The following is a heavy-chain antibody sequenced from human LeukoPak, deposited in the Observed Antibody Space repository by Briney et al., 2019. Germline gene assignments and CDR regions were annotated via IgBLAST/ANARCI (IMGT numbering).Heavy chain of an antibody. CDR2: ISDDGSSK. CDR3: ARGHSGSYWLIDY. D-gene: IGHD1-26*01. J-gene: IGHJ4*02. Sequence: GRSLRLSCAASGFTFRNHAIHWVRQAPGKGLEWVAVISDDGSSKYYAASVTGRFIISRHNSKNTLYLQINSLRAEETAVYFCARGHSGSYWLIDYWGQGTLVIVSS. V-gene: IGHV3-30-3*01. CDR1: GFTFRNHA.